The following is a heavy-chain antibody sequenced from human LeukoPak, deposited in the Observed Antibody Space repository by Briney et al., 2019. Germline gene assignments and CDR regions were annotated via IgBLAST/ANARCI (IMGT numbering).Heavy chain of an antibody. CDR2: INPSDDST. CDR1: GGTFSSYA. D-gene: IGHD3-22*01. J-gene: IGHJ4*02. V-gene: IGHV1-46*01. CDR3: ARAYYESSAYRHAVYFDY. Sequence: ASVTVSCKASGGTFSSYAISWVRQAPGQGLEWMGIINPSDDSTRYAQKFQGRVTMTKDTSTNTVYMHLSSLSSDDTAVYYCARAYYESSAYRHAVYFDYWGQGTLVTVSS.